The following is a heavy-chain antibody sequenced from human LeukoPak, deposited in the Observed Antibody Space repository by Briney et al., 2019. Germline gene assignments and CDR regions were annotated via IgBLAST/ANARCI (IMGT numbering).Heavy chain of an antibody. J-gene: IGHJ4*02. D-gene: IGHD1-26*01. CDR1: GASISPDY. Sequence: PSETLSLTCTVSGASISPDYWGWIRQPPGKGLEFIGYIHYSGSTNYNPSLKSRVAISVDTSKNQFSLKLISVTAADTAVYHCARLAKIESRSLAHYLGYWGQGALVTVSS. V-gene: IGHV4-59*01. CDR3: ARLAKIESRSLAHYLGY. CDR2: IHYSGST.